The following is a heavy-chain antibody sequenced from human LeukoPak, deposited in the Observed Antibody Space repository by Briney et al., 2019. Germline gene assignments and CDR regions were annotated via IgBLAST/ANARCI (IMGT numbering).Heavy chain of an antibody. V-gene: IGHV3-53*01. J-gene: IGHJ4*02. D-gene: IGHD1-7*01. CDR2: IYSGGST. CDR1: GFVFSKNG. Sequence: GGSLRLSCATSGFVFSKNGMHWVRQAPGKGLEWVSVIYSGGSTYYADSVKGRFTISRDNSKNTLYLQMNSLRAEDTAVYYCARVRNWNYANWGQGTLVTVSS. CDR3: ARVRNWNYAN.